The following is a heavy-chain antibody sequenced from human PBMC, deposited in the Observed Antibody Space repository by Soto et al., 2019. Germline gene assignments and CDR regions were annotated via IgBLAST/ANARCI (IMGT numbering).Heavy chain of an antibody. CDR2: ISGSGGST. V-gene: IGHV3-23*01. Sequence: GGSLRLSCAASGFTFSSYAMSWVRQAPGKGLEWVSAISGSGGSTYYADSVKGRFTISRDNSKNTLYLQMNSLRAEDTAVYYCAKGCGYCSSTSCYVCYFDYWGQGTLVTVSS. J-gene: IGHJ4*02. D-gene: IGHD2-2*03. CDR3: AKGCGYCSSTSCYVCYFDY. CDR1: GFTFSSYA.